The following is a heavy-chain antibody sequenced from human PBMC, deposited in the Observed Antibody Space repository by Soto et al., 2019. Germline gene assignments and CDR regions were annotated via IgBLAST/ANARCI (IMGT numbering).Heavy chain of an antibody. V-gene: IGHV1-69*06. Sequence: ASVKVSCKASGGTFSNYAINWVRQAPGQGLEWMGGIIPLFGTPNYAQKLQGRVTFTAHKSTSTAYMELRSLRSDDTAVYYCARGWETVGTTTPFAYWGQGTLVTVSS. D-gene: IGHD1-26*01. CDR1: GGTFSNYA. CDR2: IIPLFGTP. CDR3: ARGWETVGTTTPFAY. J-gene: IGHJ4*02.